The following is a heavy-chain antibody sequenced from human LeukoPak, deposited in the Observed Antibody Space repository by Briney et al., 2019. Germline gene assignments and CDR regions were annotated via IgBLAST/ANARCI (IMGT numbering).Heavy chain of an antibody. CDR1: GFTFSSYT. Sequence: GGSLRLSCAASGFTFSSYTMNWVRQAPGKGLEWVSSISSGSSYIYYADSVKGRFTISRDNAKNSLYLEMSSLRAEDTAVYYCAREVVDPWGQGTLVTVSS. V-gene: IGHV3-21*01. J-gene: IGHJ5*02. D-gene: IGHD2-15*01. CDR2: ISSGSSYI. CDR3: AREVVDP.